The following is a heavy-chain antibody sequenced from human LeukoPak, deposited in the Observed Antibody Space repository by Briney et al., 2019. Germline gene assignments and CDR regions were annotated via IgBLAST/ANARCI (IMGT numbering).Heavy chain of an antibody. V-gene: IGHV3-23*01. J-gene: IGHJ4*02. Sequence: GGSLRLSCAASGFTFSSYAMSWVRQAPGKGLEWVSAISGSGGSTYYADSVKGRFTISRDNSKNTLYLQMNSLRAEDTAVYYCAKLPHFSGSCYVDYWGQGTLVTVSS. D-gene: IGHD1-26*01. CDR2: ISGSGGST. CDR3: AKLPHFSGSCYVDY. CDR1: GFTFSSYA.